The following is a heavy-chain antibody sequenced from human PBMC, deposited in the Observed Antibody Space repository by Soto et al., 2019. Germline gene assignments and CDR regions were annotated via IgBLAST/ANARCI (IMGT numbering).Heavy chain of an antibody. CDR3: ARDAHFLFDY. CDR2: ISAYNDNT. J-gene: IGHJ4*02. V-gene: IGHV1-18*04. CDR1: GYTFTNYD. Sequence: ASVKVSCKASGYTFTNYDITWVRQAPGQGLEWMGRISAYNDNTNYAQRLQGRVTLTTDTSTSTAYMELRTLRSDDTAVYYCARDAHFLFDYWGQRPLFTV.